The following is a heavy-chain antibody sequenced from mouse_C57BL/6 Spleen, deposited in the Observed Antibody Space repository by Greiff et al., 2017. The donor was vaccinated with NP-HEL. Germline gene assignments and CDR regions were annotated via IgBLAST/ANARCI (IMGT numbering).Heavy chain of an antibody. V-gene: IGHV5-9-1*02. CDR2: ISSGGDYI. Sequence: EVHLVESGEGLVKPGGSLKLSCAASGFTFSSYAMSWVRQTPEKRLEWVAYISSGGDYIYYADTVKGRFTISRDNARNTLYLQMSSLKSEDTAMYYCTRGGGGTTVVANFDYWGQGTTLTVSS. D-gene: IGHD1-1*01. CDR1: GFTFSSYA. J-gene: IGHJ2*01. CDR3: TRGGGGTTVVANFDY.